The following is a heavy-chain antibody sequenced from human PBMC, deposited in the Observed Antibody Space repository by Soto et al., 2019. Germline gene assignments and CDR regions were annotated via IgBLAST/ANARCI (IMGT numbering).Heavy chain of an antibody. CDR3: ARGGAGYYYYGMDV. CDR2: IYTSGST. V-gene: IGHV4-4*07. D-gene: IGHD3-10*01. CDR1: GGSISSYF. J-gene: IGHJ6*02. Sequence: LTCTVSGGSISSYFCSWIRQPAGKGLEWIGRIYTSGSTNYNPSLKSRVTMSVDRSKNQFSLKLSSVTAADTAVYYCARGGAGYYYYGMDVWGQGTTVTVSS.